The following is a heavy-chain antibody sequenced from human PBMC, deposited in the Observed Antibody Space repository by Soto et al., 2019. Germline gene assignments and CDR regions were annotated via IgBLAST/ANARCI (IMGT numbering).Heavy chain of an antibody. J-gene: IGHJ4*02. CDR1: GGSISSYY. Sequence: QVQLQESGPGLVKPSETLSLTCTVSGGSISSYYWSWIRQPPGKGLEWIGYIYYSGSTNYNPSLKSRVAVSVDTSKNQFCLKLSSVTAADTAVYYCASQARGSYGDDYWGQGTLVTVSS. CDR3: ASQARGSYGDDY. V-gene: IGHV4-59*01. CDR2: IYYSGST. D-gene: IGHD1-26*01.